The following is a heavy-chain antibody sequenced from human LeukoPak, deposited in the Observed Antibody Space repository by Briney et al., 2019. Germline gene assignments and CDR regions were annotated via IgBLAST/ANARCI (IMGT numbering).Heavy chain of an antibody. CDR2: IYYSGST. V-gene: IGHV4-39*07. J-gene: IGHJ4*02. D-gene: IGHD6-13*01. CDR1: GGSISSSSYY. CDR3: ASHPNEYSSSWYARQDVVSGVN. Sequence: SETLSLTCTVSGGSISSSSYYWGWIRQPPGKGLEWIGSIYYSGSTYYNPSLKSRVTISVDTSKNQFSLKLSSVTAADTAVYYCASHPNEYSSSWYARQDVVSGVNWGQGTLVTVSS.